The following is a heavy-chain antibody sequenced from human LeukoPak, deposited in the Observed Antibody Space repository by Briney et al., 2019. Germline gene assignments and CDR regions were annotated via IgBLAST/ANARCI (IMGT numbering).Heavy chain of an antibody. D-gene: IGHD3-22*01. J-gene: IGHJ3*02. V-gene: IGHV4-59*01. CDR3: ARGPSTFYYYDSSGDAFDI. CDR2: IYYSGST. CDR1: GGSISSYY. Sequence: SETLSLTCTVSGGSISSYYWNWIRQPPGKGLEWIGYIYYSGSTNYNPSLKSRVTISVDTSKNQFSLKLSSVTAADTAVYYCARGPSTFYYYDSSGDAFDIWGQGTMVTVSS.